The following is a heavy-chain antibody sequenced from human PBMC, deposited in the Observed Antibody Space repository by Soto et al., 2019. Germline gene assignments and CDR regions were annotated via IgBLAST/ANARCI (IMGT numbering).Heavy chain of an antibody. CDR3: ARDLGAVAGTYYYGMDV. CDR2: INPSGGST. CDR1: GYTFTSYY. V-gene: IGHV1-46*01. J-gene: IGHJ6*02. Sequence: ASVNVSSKASGYTFTSYYMHWVRQAPGQGREWMGIINPSGGSTSYAQKFQGRVNMTRDTSTSTVYMELSSLRSEDTAVYYCARDLGAVAGTYYYGMDVWGQGTTVTVSS. D-gene: IGHD6-19*01.